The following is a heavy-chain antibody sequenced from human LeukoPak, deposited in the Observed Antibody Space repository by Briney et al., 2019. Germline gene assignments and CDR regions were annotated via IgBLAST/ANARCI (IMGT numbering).Heavy chain of an antibody. CDR1: GFTFSSYE. V-gene: IGHV3-48*01. Sequence: PGGSLRLSCAASGFTFSSYEMNWVRQAPGKGLEWVSYISSSSSTIYYADSVKGRFTISRDNAKNSLYLQMNSLRAEDTAVYYCARDQSSDRYYYGSGSYYDYWGQGTLVTVSS. J-gene: IGHJ4*02. CDR3: ARDQSSDRYYYGSGSYYDY. CDR2: ISSSSSTI. D-gene: IGHD3-10*01.